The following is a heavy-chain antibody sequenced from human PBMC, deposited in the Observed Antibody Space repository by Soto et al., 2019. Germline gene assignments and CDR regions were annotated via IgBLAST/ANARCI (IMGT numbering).Heavy chain of an antibody. CDR1: GYTFTSYA. CDR2: INAGNGNT. D-gene: IGHD4-4*01. Sequence: ASVKVSCKASGYTFTSYAMHWVRQAPGQRLEWMGWINAGNGNTKYSQKFQGRVTITRDTSASTAYMELSSLRSEDTAVYYCAVTVPFDNSKMDWFDPWGKETLFTASS. J-gene: IGHJ5*02. V-gene: IGHV1-3*01. CDR3: AVTVPFDNSKMDWFDP.